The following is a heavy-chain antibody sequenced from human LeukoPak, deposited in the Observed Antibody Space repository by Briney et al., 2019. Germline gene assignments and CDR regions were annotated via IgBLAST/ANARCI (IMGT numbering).Heavy chain of an antibody. D-gene: IGHD6-19*01. V-gene: IGHV3-74*01. CDR1: GFTFSSYW. Sequence: GGSLRLSCAASGFTFSSYWMHWVRQAPGKGLVWVSRMNSDGSSTSYADSVKGRFTISRDNAKNTLYLQMNSLRAEDTAVYFCAREGYSSGWYYFDYWGQGTLVTVSS. CDR2: MNSDGSST. CDR3: AREGYSSGWYYFDY. J-gene: IGHJ4*02.